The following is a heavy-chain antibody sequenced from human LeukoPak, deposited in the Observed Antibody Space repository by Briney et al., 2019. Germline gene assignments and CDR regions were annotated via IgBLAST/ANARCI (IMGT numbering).Heavy chain of an antibody. D-gene: IGHD5-24*01. CDR1: GYTFTRNY. J-gene: IGHJ5*02. CDR3: ARDNSLEDMAWWFDP. Sequence: ASVKVSCKSSGYTFTRNYMHWVRQAPGQGLEWVGLINPTGSTAWSAQKFRGRLTMTRDLSTTTDYMELSSLRLEDTAVYYCARDNSLEDMAWWFDPWGQGTLVIVSS. V-gene: IGHV1-46*01. CDR2: INPTGSTA.